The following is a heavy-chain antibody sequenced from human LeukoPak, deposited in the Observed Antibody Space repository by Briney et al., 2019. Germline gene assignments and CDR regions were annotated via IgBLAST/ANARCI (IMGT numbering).Heavy chain of an antibody. CDR2: MYYSGST. J-gene: IGHJ5*02. D-gene: IGHD5-18*01. V-gene: IGHV4-39*01. CDR3: ARLPRDSFGNWFDP. CDR1: GGSISSSSYY. Sequence: PSETLSLTCTVSGGSISSSSYYWGWIRQPPGEGLEWIGSMYYSGSTYYNPSLKSRVTISVDTSKNQCSLKLSSVTAADTAVYYCARLPRDSFGNWFDPWGQGTLVTVSS.